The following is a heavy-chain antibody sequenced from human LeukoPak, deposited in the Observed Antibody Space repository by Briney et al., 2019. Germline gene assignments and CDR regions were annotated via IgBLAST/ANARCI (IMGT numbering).Heavy chain of an antibody. CDR2: IYYSGST. D-gene: IGHD3-22*01. V-gene: IGHV4-59*01. CDR1: GGSISSYY. J-gene: IGHJ5*02. Sequence: ASETLSLTCTVSGGSISSYYWTWIRQPPGKGLEWIGYIYYSGSTNYNPSLKSRVTISVDTSKNQFSLKLSSVTAADTAVYYCARWLIGLDPWGQGTLVTVSS. CDR3: ARWLIGLDP.